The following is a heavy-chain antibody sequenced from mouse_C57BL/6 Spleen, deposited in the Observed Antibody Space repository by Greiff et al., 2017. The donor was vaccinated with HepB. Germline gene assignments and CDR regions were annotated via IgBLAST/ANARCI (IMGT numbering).Heavy chain of an antibody. CDR1: GFTFSSYA. CDR2: ISDGGSYT. J-gene: IGHJ1*03. V-gene: IGHV5-4*03. Sequence: EVMLVESGGGLVKPGGSLKLSCAASGFTFSSYAMSWVRQTPEKRLEWVATISDGGSYTYYPDNVKGRFTISRDNAKNNLYLQMSHLKSEDTAMYYCARGGGTGYFDVWGTGTTVTVSS. D-gene: IGHD3-3*01. CDR3: ARGGGTGYFDV.